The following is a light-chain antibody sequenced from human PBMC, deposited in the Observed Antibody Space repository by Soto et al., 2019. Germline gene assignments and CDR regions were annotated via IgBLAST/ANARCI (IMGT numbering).Light chain of an antibody. CDR3: QQYYSART. CDR1: QSVLHSSNNKNY. V-gene: IGKV4-1*01. CDR2: WAS. J-gene: IGKJ2*02. Sequence: DIVMTQSPDSLAVSLGERATINCKSSQSVLHSSNNKNYLAWYQQKPGQPPKLPIYWASTRESGVPDRFSGSGSGTDFTLTISSLQAEDVAVYYCQQYYSARTFGQGTKLEIK.